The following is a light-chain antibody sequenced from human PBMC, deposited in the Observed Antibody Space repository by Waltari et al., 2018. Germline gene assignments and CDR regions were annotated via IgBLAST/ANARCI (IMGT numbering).Light chain of an antibody. CDR3: QTWDTDIVV. Sequence: QLVVTQSPSASASLGASVKLTCTLSSGHGSYAIAWTQQQPQKGPRFLLRVNSDGSHNKGDPVPYRFSGSSSEAERYLIISSLQSEDEADYYCQTWDTDIVVFGGGTKLTV. CDR2: VNSDGSH. CDR1: SGHGSYA. J-gene: IGLJ2*01. V-gene: IGLV4-69*01.